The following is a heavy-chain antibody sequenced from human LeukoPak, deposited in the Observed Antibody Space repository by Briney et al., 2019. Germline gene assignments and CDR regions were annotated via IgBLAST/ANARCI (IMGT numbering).Heavy chain of an antibody. Sequence: PSETLSLTCAVYGESFSGYFWSWIRRPPGKGLEWIAEINHSGYTNYNPSLKSRVTISLDTSKKQFSLRLRSVTAADTAVYYCAGTYTYYYYYYMDVWGKGTTVTISS. CDR3: AGTYTYYYYYYMDV. CDR1: GESFSGYF. D-gene: IGHD2-2*02. CDR2: INHSGYT. J-gene: IGHJ6*03. V-gene: IGHV4-34*01.